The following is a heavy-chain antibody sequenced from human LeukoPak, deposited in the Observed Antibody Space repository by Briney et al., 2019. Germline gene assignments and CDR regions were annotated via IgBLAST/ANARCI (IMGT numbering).Heavy chain of an antibody. J-gene: IGHJ4*02. CDR1: GFTFSSYA. D-gene: IGHD5-18*01. CDR3: VKGDTAMAYYFDY. Sequence: GGSLRLSCSASGFTFSSYAMHWVRQAPGKGLEYVSAISSNGGSTYYADSVKGRFTISRDNSKNTLYLQMSSLRAEDTAVYYCVKGDTAMAYYFDYWDQGTLVTVSS. CDR2: ISSNGGST. V-gene: IGHV3-64D*06.